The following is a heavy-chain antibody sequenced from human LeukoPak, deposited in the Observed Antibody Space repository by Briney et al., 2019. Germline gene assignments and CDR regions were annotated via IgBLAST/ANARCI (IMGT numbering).Heavy chain of an antibody. V-gene: IGHV4-59*01. CDR2: IYSRGST. J-gene: IGHJ4*02. CDR1: GGSINTYY. Sequence: PSETLSLTCTVSGGSINTYYWGWIRQTPGKGPEWIGYIYSRGSTNYNPSLKSRVTISVDTSKNQFSLKLTSVTAADTAVYYCARGFDDYDVLLGYEYWGQGILVTVSS. CDR3: ARGFDDYDVLLGYEY. D-gene: IGHD3-9*01.